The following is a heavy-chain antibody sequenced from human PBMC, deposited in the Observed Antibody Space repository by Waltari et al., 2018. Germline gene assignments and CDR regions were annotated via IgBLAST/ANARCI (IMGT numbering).Heavy chain of an antibody. V-gene: IGHV4-59*01. CDR1: GGSISSYY. CDR2: LYYRGST. CDR3: ARLKAIFGVVITWDYYYYGMDL. J-gene: IGHJ6*02. Sequence: QVQLQESGPGLVKPSETLSLTCTVSGGSISSYYWSWIRQPPGKGLEWIGYLYYRGSTHSNPALKSRVTISVDTSKNQCSLKLSSVTAADTAVYYCARLKAIFGVVITWDYYYYGMDLWGQGTPVTVSS. D-gene: IGHD3-3*01.